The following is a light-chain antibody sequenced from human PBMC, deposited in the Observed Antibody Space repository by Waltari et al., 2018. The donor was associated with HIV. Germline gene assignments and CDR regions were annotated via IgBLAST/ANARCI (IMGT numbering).Light chain of an antibody. Sequence: QSVLTQPPSVSGAPGQRVTISCTGNSSNIGAGYDVHWYQQLPETAPKLLIFDNNNRPSGVPDRFSGSKSGTSVSLAITGLQAEDEADYYCQSYDTNLNWVFGGVTRLTVL. V-gene: IGLV1-40*01. J-gene: IGLJ3*02. CDR1: SSNIGAGYD. CDR3: QSYDTNLNWV. CDR2: DNN.